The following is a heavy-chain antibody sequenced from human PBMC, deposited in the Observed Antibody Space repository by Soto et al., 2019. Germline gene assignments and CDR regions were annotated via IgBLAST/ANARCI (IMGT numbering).Heavy chain of an antibody. CDR2: ISYDGSNK. V-gene: IGHV3-30-3*01. Sequence: GSLRLSCAASGFTFSSYAMHWVRQAPGKGLEWVAVISYDGSNKYYADSVKGRFTISRDNSKNTLYLQMNSLRAEDTAVYYCARDSSLYSSGWYFGYWGQGTLVTVSS. CDR3: ARDSSLYSSGWYFGY. J-gene: IGHJ4*02. CDR1: GFTFSSYA. D-gene: IGHD6-19*01.